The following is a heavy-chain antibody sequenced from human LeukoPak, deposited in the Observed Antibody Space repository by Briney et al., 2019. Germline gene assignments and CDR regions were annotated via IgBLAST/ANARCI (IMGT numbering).Heavy chain of an antibody. CDR1: GYKFNSYA. CDR3: VRNDILTGHTNWYLEY. CDR2: ITDSGGTT. J-gene: IGHJ4*02. Sequence: PGGSLRLSCAASGYKFNSYAMVWVRQAPGKGLEWVSGITDSGGTTYYAYSVKGRFTISRDNSKSTLYLQMNSLRAEDTAIYYCVRNDILTGHTNWYLEYWGQGTLVTVSS. D-gene: IGHD3-9*01. V-gene: IGHV3-23*01.